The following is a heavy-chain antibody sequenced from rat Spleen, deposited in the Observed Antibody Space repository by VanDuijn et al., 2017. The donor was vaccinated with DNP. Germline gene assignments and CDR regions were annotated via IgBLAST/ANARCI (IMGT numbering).Heavy chain of an antibody. V-gene: IGHV3-3*01. D-gene: IGHD1-5*01. J-gene: IGHJ3*01. CDR1: GYSITRSYR. CDR2: INSAGST. Sequence: EVQLQESGPGLVKPSQSLSLTCSVTGYSITRSYRWNWIRKFPGNKLEWMGYINSAGSTNYNPSLKSRISITRDTSKNQFFLQGNSVTTEDTATYYCARLGTQGFAYWGQGTLVTVSS. CDR3: ARLGTQGFAY.